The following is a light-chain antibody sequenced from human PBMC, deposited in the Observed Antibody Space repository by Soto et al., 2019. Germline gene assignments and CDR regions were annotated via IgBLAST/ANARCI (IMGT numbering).Light chain of an antibody. Sequence: DIQMTQSPSSLSASVGDRVTITCRASQGFSNYLAWYPQKPGKVPKLLIYAASTLQSGVPARFSGSGSGTDFTLTISSMQPEDVAICYWQKYNRAPWTFGQGTKVEIK. CDR2: AAS. J-gene: IGKJ1*01. V-gene: IGKV1-27*01. CDR1: QGFSNY. CDR3: QKYNRAPWT.